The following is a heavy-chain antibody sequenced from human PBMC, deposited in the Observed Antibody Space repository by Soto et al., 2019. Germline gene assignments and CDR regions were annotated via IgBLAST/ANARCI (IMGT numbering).Heavy chain of an antibody. J-gene: IGHJ4*02. Sequence: QVHLVQSGAEVKKPGASVKVSCKGSGYAFTTYGITWVRQAPGQGLEWLGWISAHNGNTNYAQKLQGRVTVTRDTSMSTAYMELRSLRSDDTAVYYCARGRYGDYWGQGALVTVYS. CDR1: GYAFTTYG. CDR2: ISAHNGNT. V-gene: IGHV1-18*01. CDR3: ARGRYGDY. D-gene: IGHD1-1*01.